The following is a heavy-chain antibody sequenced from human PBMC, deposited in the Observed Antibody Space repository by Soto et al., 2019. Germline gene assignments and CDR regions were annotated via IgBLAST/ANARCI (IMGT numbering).Heavy chain of an antibody. V-gene: IGHV3-30*01. D-gene: IGHD2-2*01. CDR3: ESCGGTGCHLGSDY. Sequence: GGSLRLSCAASGFSFSSYAMHWVRQTPGKGLEWVALISYDGNNKYYADSVKGRFTISRDNSKNTLNLQMNSLRPEDTAVYYCESCGGTGCHLGSDYWGQGNLVTVSS. J-gene: IGHJ4*02. CDR2: ISYDGNNK. CDR1: GFSFSSYA.